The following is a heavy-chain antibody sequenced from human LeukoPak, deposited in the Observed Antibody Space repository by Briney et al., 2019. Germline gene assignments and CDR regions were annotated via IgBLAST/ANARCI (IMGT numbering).Heavy chain of an antibody. Sequence: PGGSLRLSCAASGFTVSSNYMSWVRQAPGKGLEWVSVIYSGGSTYYADTVKGRFTISRDNSKNTLYLQMNSLRAEDTAVYYCARGDILTGYQFDYWGQGTLATVSS. D-gene: IGHD3-9*01. CDR1: GFTVSSNY. V-gene: IGHV3-66*01. CDR2: IYSGGST. CDR3: ARGDILTGYQFDY. J-gene: IGHJ4*02.